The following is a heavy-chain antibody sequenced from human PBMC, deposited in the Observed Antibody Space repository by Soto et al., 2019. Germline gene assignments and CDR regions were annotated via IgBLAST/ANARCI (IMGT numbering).Heavy chain of an antibody. CDR2: ISGYNGNT. V-gene: IGHV1-18*01. Sequence: ASVKVSCKASGYTFTSYGISWVRQAPGQGLEWMGWISGYNGNTDYEQKLQGRVTMTTDTSTSTAYMELRSLRSDDTAVFYCERVVTSGSYPTLIGYWGQGTLVTVSS. J-gene: IGHJ4*02. CDR3: ERVVTSGSYPTLIGY. CDR1: GYTFTSYG. D-gene: IGHD1-26*01.